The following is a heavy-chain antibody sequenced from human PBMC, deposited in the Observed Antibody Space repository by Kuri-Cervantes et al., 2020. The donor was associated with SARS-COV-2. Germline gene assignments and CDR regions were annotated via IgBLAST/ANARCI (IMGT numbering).Heavy chain of an antibody. CDR1: GYTFTSYY. D-gene: IGHD3-10*01. Sequence: ASVKVSCKASGYTFTSYYMHWVRQAPGQGLEWMGIINPSGGSTGYAQKFQGRVTITADESTSTAYMELSSLRSEDTAVYYCARGWAGSGSYYNPGDYWGQGTLVTVSS. V-gene: IGHV1-46*01. CDR3: ARGWAGSGSYYNPGDY. J-gene: IGHJ4*02. CDR2: INPSGGST.